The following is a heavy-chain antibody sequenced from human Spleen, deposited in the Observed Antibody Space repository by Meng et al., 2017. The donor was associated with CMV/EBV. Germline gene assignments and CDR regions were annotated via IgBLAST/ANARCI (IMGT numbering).Heavy chain of an antibody. CDR2: IYCNDDK. J-gene: IGHJ4*02. V-gene: IGHV2-5*01. D-gene: IGHD6-13*01. CDR1: GFSLSTSGVG. Sequence: SGPTLVHPTQTRTLTCTFSGFSLSTSGVGVGWIRQPPGKALEWLAIIYCNDDKRCSPSLKSRLTITKDTSKNQVVLTMTNMDPVDTATYYCAHRRRSSWRFDYWGQGTLVTVSS. CDR3: AHRRRSSWRFDY.